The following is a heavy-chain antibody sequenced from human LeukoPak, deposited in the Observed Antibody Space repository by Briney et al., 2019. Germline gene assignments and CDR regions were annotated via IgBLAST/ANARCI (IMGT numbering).Heavy chain of an antibody. V-gene: IGHV4-59*01. Sequence: SETLSLTCTVSGGSISSYYWSWIRQPPGKGLEWIRYIYYSGSTNYNPSLKSRVTISVDTSKNQFSLKLSSVTAADTAVYYCARGRSIPGFRSGYGNWFDPWGQGTLVTVSS. CDR2: IYYSGST. J-gene: IGHJ5*02. D-gene: IGHD3-3*01. CDR1: GGSISSYY. CDR3: ARGRSIPGFRSGYGNWFDP.